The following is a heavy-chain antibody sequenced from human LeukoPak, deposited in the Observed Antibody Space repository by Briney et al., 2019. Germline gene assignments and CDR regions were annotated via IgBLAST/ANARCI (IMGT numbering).Heavy chain of an antibody. CDR2: ISGSGGMT. D-gene: IGHD3-10*01. CDR3: AKPPPVTMVRGVPRDV. J-gene: IGHJ6*04. V-gene: IGHV3-23*01. Sequence: GGSLILSCAASGFTFSSFAMSWVRQAPGNGLEWVSGISGSGGMTYYADSVKGRLTISRDNSKNTLYLQMNSLRAEDTAVYYCAKPPPVTMVRGVPRDVWGKGTTVTVSS. CDR1: GFTFSSFA.